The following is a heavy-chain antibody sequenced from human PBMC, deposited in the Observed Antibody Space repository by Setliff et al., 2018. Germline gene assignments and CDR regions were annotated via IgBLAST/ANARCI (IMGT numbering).Heavy chain of an antibody. V-gene: IGHV1-69*05. CDR1: GGTFSSYA. J-gene: IGHJ4*02. CDR3: ARDGGIAAAGTWPFDY. CDR2: IIPIFGTA. D-gene: IGHD6-13*01. Sequence: GASVKVSCKASGGTFSSYAISWVRQAPGQGLEWMGGIIPIFGTANYAQKFQGRVTITTDESTSTAYMELSSLRSEDTAVYYCARDGGIAAAGTWPFDYWGQGTLVTV.